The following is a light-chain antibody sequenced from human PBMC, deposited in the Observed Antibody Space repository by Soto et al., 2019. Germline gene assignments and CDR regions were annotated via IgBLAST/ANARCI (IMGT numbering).Light chain of an antibody. V-gene: IGLV2-14*03. CDR1: SSDVGAYNY. CDR2: DVS. CDR3: SSYTSSSTLYV. Sequence: QSALTQPASVSGSPGQSITISCTGTSSDVGAYNYVSWYQLHPGKAPKLMIYDVSNRPSGVSNRFSGSKSGDTASLTISGLQAEDEADYYCSSYTSSSTLYVFGTGTKVTVL. J-gene: IGLJ1*01.